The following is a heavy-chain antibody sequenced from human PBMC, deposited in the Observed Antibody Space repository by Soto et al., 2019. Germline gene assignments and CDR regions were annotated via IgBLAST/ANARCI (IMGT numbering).Heavy chain of an antibody. CDR3: AKERGTGDFWSGYYTGGWSNYYYGMDV. Sequence: VGSLRLSCAASGFTFSSYGMHWVRQAPGKGLEWVAVISYDGSNKYYADSVKGRFTISGDNSKNTLYLQMNSLRAEDTAVYYCAKERGTGDFWSGYYTGGWSNYYYGMDVWGQGTTVTVSS. V-gene: IGHV3-30*18. D-gene: IGHD3-3*01. CDR2: ISYDGSNK. J-gene: IGHJ6*02. CDR1: GFTFSSYG.